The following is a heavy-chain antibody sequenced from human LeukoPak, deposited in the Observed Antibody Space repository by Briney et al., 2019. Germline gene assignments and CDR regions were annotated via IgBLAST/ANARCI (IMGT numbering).Heavy chain of an antibody. D-gene: IGHD6-13*01. V-gene: IGHV4-59*01. CDR1: SGSISSYY. Sequence: PSQTLSLTCTVSSGSISSYYWSWIRQPPGKGLEWIGYIYYSGSTNYNPSLKSRVTISVDTSRNQFSLKLSSVTAADTAVYYCARTAAGSGRESDYWGQGTLVTVSS. J-gene: IGHJ4*02. CDR3: ARTAAGSGRESDY. CDR2: IYYSGST.